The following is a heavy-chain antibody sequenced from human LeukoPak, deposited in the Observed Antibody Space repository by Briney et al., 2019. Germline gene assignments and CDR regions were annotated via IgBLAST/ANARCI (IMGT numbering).Heavy chain of an antibody. Sequence: GASVKVSCKVSGYTLTELSMHWVRQAPGQGLEWMGRIIPILGIANYAQKFQGRVTITADKSTSTAYMELSSLRSEDTAVYYCARGRWEETYCGGDCYSDFDYWGQGTLVTVSS. J-gene: IGHJ4*02. D-gene: IGHD2-21*02. CDR2: IIPILGIA. V-gene: IGHV1-69*04. CDR3: ARGRWEETYCGGDCYSDFDY. CDR1: GYTLTELS.